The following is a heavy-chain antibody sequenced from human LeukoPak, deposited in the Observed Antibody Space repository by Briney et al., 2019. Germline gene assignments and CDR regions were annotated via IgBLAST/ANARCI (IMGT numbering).Heavy chain of an antibody. CDR1: GGSISSSSYY. D-gene: IGHD2-15*01. V-gene: IGHV4-39*07. CDR2: IYYSGST. J-gene: IGHJ3*02. Sequence: PSETLSLTCTVSGGSISSSSYYWGWIRQPPGKGLEWIGSIYYSGSTYYNPSLKSRVTISVDTSKNQFSLKLSSVTAADTAVYYCARDRVVELPMRHDAFDIWGQGTMVTVSS. CDR3: ARDRVVELPMRHDAFDI.